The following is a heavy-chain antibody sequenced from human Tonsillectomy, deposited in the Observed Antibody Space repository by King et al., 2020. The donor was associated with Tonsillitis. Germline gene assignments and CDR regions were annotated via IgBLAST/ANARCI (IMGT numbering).Heavy chain of an antibody. J-gene: IGHJ3*02. CDR1: GFTFSSYW. Sequence: VQLVQSGGGLVQPGGSLRLSCAASGFTFSSYWMSWVRQAPGKGLEWVANIKQDGSEKYYVDSVKGRFTISRDNAKNSLYLQMNSLRAEDTAVYYCARGYSSSWYVDAFDIWGRGTMVTVSS. D-gene: IGHD6-13*01. CDR2: IKQDGSEK. CDR3: ARGYSSSWYVDAFDI. V-gene: IGHV3-7*01.